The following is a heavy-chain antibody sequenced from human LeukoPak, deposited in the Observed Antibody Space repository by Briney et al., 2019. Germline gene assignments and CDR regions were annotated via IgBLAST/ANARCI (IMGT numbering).Heavy chain of an antibody. D-gene: IGHD5-24*01. CDR2: ISSSSSDI. CDR3: ARAMAVPANNDY. V-gene: IGHV3-21*01. CDR1: GFTFSSYA. J-gene: IGHJ4*02. Sequence: PGRSLRLSCAASGFTFSSYAMHWVRQAPGKGLDWVSSISSSSSDIYYADSVKGRFTIFRDNAKNSVYLQMNSLRAEDTAVYYCARAMAVPANNDYWGQGTLVTVSS.